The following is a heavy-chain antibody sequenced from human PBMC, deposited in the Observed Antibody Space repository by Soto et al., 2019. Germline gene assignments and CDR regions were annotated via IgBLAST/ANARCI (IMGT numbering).Heavy chain of an antibody. J-gene: IGHJ6*02. V-gene: IGHV3-73*01. CDR2: IRRKDNSYAT. CDR3: FRENYFSYHGMDV. Sequence: GGSLRLSCGGYGFDFIGSTIYCVRQASGKGLEWVGRIRRKDNSYATAYAVSVKGRFFIARDDSRTTAYLQINSLKIDDTAVYYCFRENYFSYHGMDVWGQGTTVSVSS. CDR1: GFDFIGST.